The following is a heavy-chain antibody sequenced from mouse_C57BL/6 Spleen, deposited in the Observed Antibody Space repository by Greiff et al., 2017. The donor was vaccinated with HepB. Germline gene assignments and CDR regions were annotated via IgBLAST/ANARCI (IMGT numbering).Heavy chain of an antibody. CDR1: GYTFTSYW. CDR2: IYPSDSET. Sequence: QVQLQQPGAELVRPGSSVKLSCKASGYTFTSYWMDWVKQRPGQGLEWIGNIYPSDSETHYNQKFKDKATLTVDKSSSTAYMQLSSLTSEDAAVYYCARGEVTTWDYFDYWGQGTTLTVSS. J-gene: IGHJ2*01. V-gene: IGHV1-61*01. D-gene: IGHD2-2*01. CDR3: ARGEVTTWDYFDY.